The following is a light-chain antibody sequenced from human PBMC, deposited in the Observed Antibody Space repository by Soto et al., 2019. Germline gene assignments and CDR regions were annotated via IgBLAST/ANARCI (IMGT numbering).Light chain of an antibody. CDR3: QQYDKWPRT. Sequence: HITESPTTLSGKVGDRVTITCRASQTISSWLAWYQQKPGKAPKLLIYKASTLKSGVPSRFSGSGSGTEFTLTISSLQSEDFAVYYCQQYDKWPRTFGHGSKADVK. CDR2: KAS. V-gene: IGKV1-5*03. CDR1: QTISSW. J-gene: IGKJ1*01.